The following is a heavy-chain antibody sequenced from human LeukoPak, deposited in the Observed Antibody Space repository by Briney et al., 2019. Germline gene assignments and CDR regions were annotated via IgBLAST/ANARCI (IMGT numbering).Heavy chain of an antibody. V-gene: IGHV3-23*01. CDR2: ISGSGGST. CDR3: AKGLGDFDWGTLSYGMDV. Sequence: GGSLRLSCAASGFTFSSYAMSWVRQAPGKGLEWVSAISGSGGSTYYADSVKGRFTISRDNSKNTLYLQMNSLRAEDTAVYYCAKGLGDFDWGTLSYGMDVWGQGTTVTVSS. D-gene: IGHD3-9*01. CDR1: GFTFSSYA. J-gene: IGHJ6*02.